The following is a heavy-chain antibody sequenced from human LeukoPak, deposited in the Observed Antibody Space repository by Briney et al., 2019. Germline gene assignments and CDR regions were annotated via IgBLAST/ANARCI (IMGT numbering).Heavy chain of an antibody. CDR3: ARVYYYYYYMDV. CDR2: ISSSGSTI. V-gene: IGHV3-48*03. CDR1: GFTFSSYE. Sequence: GGSLRLSCAASGFTFSSYEMNWVRQAPGKGLEWVSYISSSGSTIYYADSVKGRFTISRDNAKNSLYLQMNSLRAEDTAVYYCARVYYYYYYMDVWGKGTTVTISS. J-gene: IGHJ6*03.